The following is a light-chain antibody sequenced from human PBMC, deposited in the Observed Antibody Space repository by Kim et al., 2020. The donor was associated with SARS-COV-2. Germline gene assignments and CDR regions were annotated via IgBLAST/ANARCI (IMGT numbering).Light chain of an antibody. V-gene: IGKV1-9*01. CDR1: QGIRSY. CDR2: AAS. CDR3: QQLNSYPLT. J-gene: IGKJ4*01. Sequence: ASVGDRVTITCRASQGIRSYLALLQQKPGEAPKLLIYAASTLQTGVPSRFSGSGSGTDFTLTISSLQPEDFATYFCQQLNSYPLTFGGGTKVEIK.